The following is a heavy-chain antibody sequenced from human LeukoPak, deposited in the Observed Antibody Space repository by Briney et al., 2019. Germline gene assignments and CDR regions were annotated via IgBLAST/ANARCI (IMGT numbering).Heavy chain of an antibody. Sequence: LSLTCTVSGGSXSSYYWSWIRQPPGKGLEWIGYIYYSGSTNYNPSLKSRVTISVDTSKNQFSLKLSSVTAADTAVYYCARHNYPMIPQFDYWGQGTLVTVSS. CDR1: GGSXSSYY. J-gene: IGHJ4*02. V-gene: IGHV4-59*08. CDR3: ARHNYPMIPQFDY. CDR2: IYYSGST. D-gene: IGHD3-22*01.